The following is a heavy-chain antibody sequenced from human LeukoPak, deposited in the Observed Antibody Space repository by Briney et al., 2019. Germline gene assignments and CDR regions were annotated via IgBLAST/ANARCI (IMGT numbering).Heavy chain of an antibody. Sequence: PGGSLRPSCAASGFTFSSYWMNWVRQAPGKGLEWVANIKEDGSGKYFVDSVKGRFTVSRDNAKNSLYLQMNSLRAEDTAVYYCAGSTSWHYFDYWGQGTLVTVSS. CDR3: AGSTSWHYFDY. D-gene: IGHD2-2*01. CDR1: GFTFSSYW. V-gene: IGHV3-7*03. J-gene: IGHJ4*02. CDR2: IKEDGSGK.